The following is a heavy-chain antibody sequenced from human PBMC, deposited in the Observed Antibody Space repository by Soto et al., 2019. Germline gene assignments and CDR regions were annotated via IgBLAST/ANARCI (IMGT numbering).Heavy chain of an antibody. CDR1: GYSFTTNY. Sequence: ASVKVSCKASGYSFTTNYMHWVRQAPGQGLEWMGIINPSGGGTSYAQKFQGRVTMTRDTSTSTVYMELSSLTSEDTAVYYCARVPSGYDNVFDYWGQGTLVTVS. V-gene: IGHV1-46*03. J-gene: IGHJ4*02. CDR3: ARVPSGYDNVFDY. D-gene: IGHD5-12*01. CDR2: INPSGGGT.